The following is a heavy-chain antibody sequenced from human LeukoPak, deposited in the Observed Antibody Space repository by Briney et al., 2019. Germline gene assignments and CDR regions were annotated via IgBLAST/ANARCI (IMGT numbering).Heavy chain of an antibody. V-gene: IGHV3-21*04. CDR2: ISSSSSYI. CDR1: VFTFDNDA. D-gene: IGHD6-19*01. J-gene: IGHJ4*02. CDR3: AKAIGSGWYYFDY. Sequence: GGSLRLSCAASVFTFDNDAMAWVRQAPGKGLEWVSAISSSSSYIYYADSVKGRFTISRDNAKNSLYLQMNSLRAEDSALYYCAKAIGSGWYYFDYWGQGTLVTVSS.